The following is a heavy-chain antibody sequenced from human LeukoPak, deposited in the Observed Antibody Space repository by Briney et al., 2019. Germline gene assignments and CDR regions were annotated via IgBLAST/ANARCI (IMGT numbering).Heavy chain of an antibody. CDR1: GFTFSNYA. CDR3: VKDHDYYASGPI. D-gene: IGHD3-10*01. CDR2: ISGSGSDT. J-gene: IGHJ3*02. Sequence: GGSLRLSCAASGFTFSNYAMNWVRQAPGKRLEWVSAISGSGSDTYYAGSVKGRFTISRDNSKNTLYLQMNSLGAEDTAIYYCVKDHDYYASGPIWGQGTMVTVSS. V-gene: IGHV3-23*01.